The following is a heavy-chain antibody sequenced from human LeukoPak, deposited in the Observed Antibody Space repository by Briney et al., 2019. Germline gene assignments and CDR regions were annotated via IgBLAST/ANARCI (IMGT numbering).Heavy chain of an antibody. V-gene: IGHV3-11*04. J-gene: IGHJ6*03. D-gene: IGHD3-22*01. CDR2: ISSSGSTI. CDR3: ARGHYYDSSGYYYYYYYMDV. Sequence: GGSLRLSCAASGFTFSDYYMSWIRQAPGKGLEWVSYISSSGSTIYYADSVKGRFTISRDNAKNSLYLQMNSLRAEDTAVYYCARGHYYDSSGYYYYYYYMDVWGKGTTVTVSS. CDR1: GFTFSDYY.